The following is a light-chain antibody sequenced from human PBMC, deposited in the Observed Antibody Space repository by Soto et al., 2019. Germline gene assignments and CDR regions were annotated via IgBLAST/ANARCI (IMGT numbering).Light chain of an antibody. Sequence: DIQLTQSPSFLSASEGDRVTITCRASQGISNYLAWFQQKPGKAPKLLIYKASTVESGVPSRFSGSGSGTEFTLTISSLQTDDFASYYCLHYSTYPLTFGGGTKVDIK. CDR3: LHYSTYPLT. V-gene: IGKV1-9*01. CDR2: KAS. CDR1: QGISNY. J-gene: IGKJ4*01.